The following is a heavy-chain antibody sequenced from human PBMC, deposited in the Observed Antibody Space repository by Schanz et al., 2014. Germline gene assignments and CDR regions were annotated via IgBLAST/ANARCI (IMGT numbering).Heavy chain of an antibody. Sequence: QVRLVDSGGGLVKPGGSLRLSCAASGFTFSDYYMSWIRQAPGKGLEWVSYISNSGTTIYYADSVKGRFTISRDNAKNSLYLQMKSLRVEDTAVYYCVKDPDKYNWNDVEGMDVWGPGTTVTVSS. J-gene: IGHJ6*01. CDR3: VKDPDKYNWNDVEGMDV. D-gene: IGHD1-1*01. CDR1: GFTFSDYY. CDR2: ISNSGTTI. V-gene: IGHV3-11*01.